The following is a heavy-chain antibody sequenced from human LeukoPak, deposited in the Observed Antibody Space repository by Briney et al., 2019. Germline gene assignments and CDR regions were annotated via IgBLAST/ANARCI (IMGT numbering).Heavy chain of an antibody. CDR3: AREGRWFGEFLYGMDV. J-gene: IGHJ6*02. CDR2: INSDGSST. V-gene: IGHV3-74*01. Sequence: GGSLRLSCAASGFTFSSYWMHWVRQAPGKGLVWVSRINSDGSSTSYADSVKGRFTISRDNAKNTLYLQMNSLRAEDTAVYYCAREGRWFGEFLYGMDVWGQGTTVTVSS. CDR1: GFTFSSYW. D-gene: IGHD3-10*01.